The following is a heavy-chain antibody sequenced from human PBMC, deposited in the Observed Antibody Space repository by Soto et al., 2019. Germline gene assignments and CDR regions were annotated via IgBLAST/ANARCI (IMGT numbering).Heavy chain of an antibody. Sequence: ASVKVSCKASGYIFTGYHMHWVRQAPGQGLEWMGWINPNSGGTKYAQKFQGRVTMTWDTSISTAYMELSSLRSDDTAVYYCAREEIPIYYSGMDVCGQGTKVTVSS. CDR1: GYIFTGYH. D-gene: IGHD3-10*01. J-gene: IGHJ6*02. CDR3: AREEIPIYYSGMDV. V-gene: IGHV1-2*02. CDR2: INPNSGGT.